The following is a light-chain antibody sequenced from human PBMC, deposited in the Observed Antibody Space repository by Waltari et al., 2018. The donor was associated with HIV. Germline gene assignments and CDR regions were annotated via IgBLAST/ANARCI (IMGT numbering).Light chain of an antibody. V-gene: IGKV3-20*01. CDR3: QQHDIYTWT. Sequence: EIVLTQSPGTLSLSPGARATLSCRASQSVDSSFLGWYQQKPGQAPRLLIFGASSRATGTPDRFSVSGSGTDFTLTVSRLEPEDFAVYYCQQHDIYTWTFGPGTRVDIK. CDR1: QSVDSSF. J-gene: IGKJ1*01. CDR2: GAS.